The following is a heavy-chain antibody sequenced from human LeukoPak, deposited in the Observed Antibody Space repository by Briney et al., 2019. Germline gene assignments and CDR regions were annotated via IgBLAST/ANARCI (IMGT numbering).Heavy chain of an antibody. CDR3: ARVRLVDERAWAY. D-gene: IGHD1-1*01. J-gene: IGHJ4*02. Sequence: ASVKVSCKAFGYTFSDFYIHWVRQAPGQGLEYVGWITPKSGDTYSPQRFQGRVTMTRDASISTAYMELSSLRSDDTAVYFCARVRLVDERAWAYWGQGTLVTVSS. CDR2: ITPKSGDT. V-gene: IGHV1-2*02. CDR1: GYTFSDFY.